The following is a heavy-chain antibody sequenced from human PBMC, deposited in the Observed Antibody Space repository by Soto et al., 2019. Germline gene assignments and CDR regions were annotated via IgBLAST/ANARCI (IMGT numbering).Heavy chain of an antibody. Sequence: PGGSLRLSCAASGFTFSSYAMSWVRQAPGKGLEWVSAISGSGGSTYYADSVKGRFTISRDNSKNTLYLQMNSLRAEDTAVYYCAKGPLDMIVVVITWYYFDYWGQGTMVTVSS. CDR2: ISGSGGST. J-gene: IGHJ4*02. D-gene: IGHD3-22*01. V-gene: IGHV3-23*01. CDR3: AKGPLDMIVVVITWYYFDY. CDR1: GFTFSSYA.